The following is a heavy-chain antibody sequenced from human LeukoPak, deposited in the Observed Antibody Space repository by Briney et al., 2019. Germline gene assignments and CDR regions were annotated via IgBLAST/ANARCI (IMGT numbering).Heavy chain of an antibody. J-gene: IGHJ4*02. CDR3: ARDWGYCSGASCYADFDS. CDR2: ISSSGSTI. D-gene: IGHD2-2*01. CDR1: GFTFSDYY. V-gene: IGHV3-11*04. Sequence: PGGSLRLSCAASGFTFSDYYMSWIRQAPGKGLEWVSYISSSGSTIYYADSVKGRFTISRDNAKNSLYLQMNSLRAEDTAVYYCARDWGYCSGASCYADFDSWGQGTLVTVSS.